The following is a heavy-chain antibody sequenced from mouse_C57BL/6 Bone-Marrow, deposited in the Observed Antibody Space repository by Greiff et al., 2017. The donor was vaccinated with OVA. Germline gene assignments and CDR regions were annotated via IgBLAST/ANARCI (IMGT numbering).Heavy chain of an antibody. CDR1: GFTFSNYW. V-gene: IGHV6-3*01. D-gene: IGHD1-1*01. J-gene: IGHJ4*01. CDR2: IRLKSDNYAT. CDR3: TARITTVVARYYAMDY. Sequence: EVHLVESGGGLVQPGGSMKLSCVASGFTFSNYWMNWVRQSPEKGLEWVAQIRLKSDNYATHYAESVKGRFTISRDDSKSSVYLQMNNLRAEDTGIYYCTARITTVVARYYAMDYWGQGTSVTVSS.